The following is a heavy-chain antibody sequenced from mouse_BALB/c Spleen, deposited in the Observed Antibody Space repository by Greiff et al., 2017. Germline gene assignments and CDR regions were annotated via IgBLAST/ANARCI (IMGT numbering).Heavy chain of an antibody. Sequence: VQLQQSGAELVKPGASVKLSCTASGFNIKDTYMHWVKQRPEQGLEWIGRIDPANGNTKYDPKFQGKATITADTSSNTAYLQLSSLTSEDTAVYYCARSEGYLYAMDYWGQGTSGTVSS. CDR1: GFNIKDTY. V-gene: IGHV14-3*02. CDR3: ARSEGYLYAMDY. CDR2: IDPANGNT. J-gene: IGHJ4*01. D-gene: IGHD3-1*01.